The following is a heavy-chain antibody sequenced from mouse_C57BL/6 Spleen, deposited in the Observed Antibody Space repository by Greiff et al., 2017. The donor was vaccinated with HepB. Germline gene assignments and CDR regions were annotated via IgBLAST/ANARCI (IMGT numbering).Heavy chain of an antibody. CDR3: AREDDGYFY. CDR2: INYDGSST. Sequence: DVMLVESEGGLVQPGSSMKLSCTASGFTFSDYYMAWVRQVPEKGLEWVANINYDGSSTYYLDSLKSRFIISRDNAKNILYLQMSSLKSEDTATYYCAREDDGYFYWGQGTLVTVSA. CDR1: GFTFSDYY. J-gene: IGHJ3*01. V-gene: IGHV5-16*01. D-gene: IGHD2-3*01.